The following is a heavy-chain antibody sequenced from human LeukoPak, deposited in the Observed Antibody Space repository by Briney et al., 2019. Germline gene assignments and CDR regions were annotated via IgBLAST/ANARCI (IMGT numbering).Heavy chain of an antibody. CDR1: GFTFSSYG. CDR2: IWYDGSNK. CDR3: AKDSHYGGGNWFDP. V-gene: IGHV3-33*06. J-gene: IGHJ5*02. D-gene: IGHD4-23*01. Sequence: PGGSLRLFCAASGFTFSSYGMLWVRQAPGKGLEWVAVIWYDGSNKYYADSVKGRFTISRDNSKNTLYLQMNSLRAEDTAVYYCAKDSHYGGGNWFDPWGQGTLVTVSS.